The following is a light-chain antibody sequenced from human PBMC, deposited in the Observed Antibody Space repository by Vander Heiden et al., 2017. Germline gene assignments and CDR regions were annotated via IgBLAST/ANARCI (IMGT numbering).Light chain of an antibody. J-gene: IGKJ1*01. CDR2: KAS. V-gene: IGKV1-5*03. Sequence: DIQMTQSPSTLSASVGDRVTITCRASQSISSWLAWYQQKPGKAPKLLIYKASSLESGVPSRFSGSGSGTEFTLTISSLQPDDFATYYCQQDNSYPVTFGQGTKVXIK. CDR1: QSISSW. CDR3: QQDNSYPVT.